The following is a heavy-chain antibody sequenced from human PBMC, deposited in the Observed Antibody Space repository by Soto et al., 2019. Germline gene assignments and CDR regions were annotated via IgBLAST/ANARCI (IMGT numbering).Heavy chain of an antibody. CDR3: ARASIAAAGIFDY. D-gene: IGHD6-13*01. CDR1: GGSVSSGSYY. CDR2: IYYSGST. J-gene: IGHJ4*02. Sequence: SETLSLTCTVSGGSVSSGSYYWSWIRQPPGKGLEWIGYIYYSGSTNYNPSLKSRVTISVDTSKNQFSLKLSSVTAADTAVYYCARASIAAAGIFDYWGQGTLVNVSS. V-gene: IGHV4-61*01.